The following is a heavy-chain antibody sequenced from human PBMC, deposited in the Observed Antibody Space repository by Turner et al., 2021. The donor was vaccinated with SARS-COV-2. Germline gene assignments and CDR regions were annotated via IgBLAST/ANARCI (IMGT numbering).Heavy chain of an antibody. D-gene: IGHD5-18*01. CDR3: AGERIQLRSAGYGMDV. CDR1: GGSISSSSYY. Sequence: QLQLQESGPGLVKPSETLSLTCTVSGGSISSSSYYWGWIRQPPGKGLEWIGSIYYSGSTYYNPSFKSRVTISVDTSKSQFSLKLRSVTAADTAVYYCAGERIQLRSAGYGMDVWGQGTTVTVSS. CDR2: IYYSGST. J-gene: IGHJ6*02. V-gene: IGHV4-39*01.